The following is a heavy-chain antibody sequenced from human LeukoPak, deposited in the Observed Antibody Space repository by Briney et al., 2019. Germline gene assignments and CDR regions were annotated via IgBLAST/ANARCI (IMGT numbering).Heavy chain of an antibody. CDR3: ARALVVVPADYYYYGMDV. CDR2: ISYDGSNK. D-gene: IGHD2-2*01. CDR1: GFTFSSYA. Sequence: PGGSLRLSCAASGFTFSSYAMHWVRQAPGKGLEWVAVISYDGSNKYYADSVKGRFTTSRDNSKNTLYLQMNSLRAEDTAVYYCARALVVVPADYYYYGMDVWGQGTTVTVSS. J-gene: IGHJ6*02. V-gene: IGHV3-30-3*01.